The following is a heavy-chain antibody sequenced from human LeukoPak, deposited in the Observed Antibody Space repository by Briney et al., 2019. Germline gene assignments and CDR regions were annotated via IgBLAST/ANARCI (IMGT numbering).Heavy chain of an antibody. Sequence: SVKVSCKASGGTFSSYAISWVRQAPGQGLEWMGGIIPIFGTANYAQKFQGRVTITADESTSTAYMELSSLRSEDTAVYYCARGTYYAILTGFRTHRPFDYWGQGTLVTVSS. CDR2: IIPIFGTA. J-gene: IGHJ4*02. CDR3: ARGTYYAILTGFRTHRPFDY. CDR1: GGTFSSYA. V-gene: IGHV1-69*13. D-gene: IGHD3-9*01.